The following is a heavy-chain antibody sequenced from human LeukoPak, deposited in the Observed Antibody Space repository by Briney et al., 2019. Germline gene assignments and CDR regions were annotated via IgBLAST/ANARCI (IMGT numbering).Heavy chain of an antibody. D-gene: IGHD3-10*01. CDR1: GGSFSGYY. CDR2: INHSGST. J-gene: IGHJ5*02. V-gene: IGHV4-34*01. Sequence: SETLSLTCAVYGGSFSGYYWSWIRQPPGKGLEWIGEINHSGSTNYNPSLKSRVTISVDTSKNQFSLKLSSVTAADTAVYYCARVRRVRGVIIHNWFDPWGQGTLVTVSS. CDR3: ARVRRVRGVIIHNWFDP.